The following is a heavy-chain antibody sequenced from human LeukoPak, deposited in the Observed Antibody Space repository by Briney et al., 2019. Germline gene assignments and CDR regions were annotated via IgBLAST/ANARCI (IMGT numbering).Heavy chain of an antibody. J-gene: IGHJ3*02. CDR3: ARGQQQLVRFFRSSTRTYAFDI. V-gene: IGHV1-8*01. Sequence: ASVKVSCKASGYTFTSYDINWVRQATGQGLEWMGWMNPNSGNTGYAQKFQGRVTMTRNTSISTAYMELSSLRSEDTAVYYCARGQQQLVRFFRSSTRTYAFDIWGQGTMVTVSS. CDR2: MNPNSGNT. D-gene: IGHD6-13*01. CDR1: GYTFTSYD.